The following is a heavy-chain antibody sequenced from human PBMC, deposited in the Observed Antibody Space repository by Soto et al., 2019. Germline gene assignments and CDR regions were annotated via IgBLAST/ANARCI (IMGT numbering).Heavy chain of an antibody. Sequence: EVQLSESGGGLVQPGGSLTLSCAASGFTFSSYAMSWARQAPGKGLEWVSSISVSGVPHYEDSVKGRFTISRDNSKNSLYLQMSSLRAEDTALYYCAKNYFFDSWAQGILVTV. J-gene: IGHJ4*02. V-gene: IGHV3-23*01. CDR3: AKNYFFDS. CDR1: GFTFSSYA. CDR2: ISVSGVP.